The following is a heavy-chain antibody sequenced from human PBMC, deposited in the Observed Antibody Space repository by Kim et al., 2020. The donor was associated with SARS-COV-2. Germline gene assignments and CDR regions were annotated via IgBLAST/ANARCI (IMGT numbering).Heavy chain of an antibody. Sequence: DYADSGKGRFTTSRDNAKNSLYLQMDSLRPEDTAWYYCAKADKWLAPIGYWGQGALIIVSS. V-gene: IGHV3-9*01. J-gene: IGHJ4*02. CDR3: AKADKWLAPIGY. D-gene: IGHD6-19*01.